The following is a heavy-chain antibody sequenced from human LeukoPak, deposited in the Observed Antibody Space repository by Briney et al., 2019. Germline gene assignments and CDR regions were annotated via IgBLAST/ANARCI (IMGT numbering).Heavy chain of an antibody. CDR2: IYYSGST. CDR3: ARLSSGSGSYYRSGFDS. Sequence: SSETLSLTCTVSGGSISSSSYYWGWIRQPPGKGLEWIGSIYYSGSTYYNPSLKSRVTISLDSSNNHFSLKLGSVTAADTAVYYCARLSSGSGSYYRSGFDSWGQGTLVTVSS. CDR1: GGSISSSSYY. D-gene: IGHD3-10*01. J-gene: IGHJ4*02. V-gene: IGHV4-39*02.